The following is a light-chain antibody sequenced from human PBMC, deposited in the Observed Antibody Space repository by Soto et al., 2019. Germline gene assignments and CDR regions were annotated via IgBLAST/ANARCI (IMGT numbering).Light chain of an antibody. Sequence: EIVLTQSPSTLSVSPGERATLSCRASQSVSDNLAWYQQIPGQAPRLLIFGVSTRATGIPARFSGSGSGTEFTLTISSLQSEDFAVYYCQQYNNWPPTFGQGTKV. CDR2: GVS. V-gene: IGKV3-15*01. CDR3: QQYNNWPPT. J-gene: IGKJ1*01. CDR1: QSVSDN.